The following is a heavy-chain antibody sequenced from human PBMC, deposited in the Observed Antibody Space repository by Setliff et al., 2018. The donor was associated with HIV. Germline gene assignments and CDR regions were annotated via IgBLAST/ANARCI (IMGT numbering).Heavy chain of an antibody. CDR2: MNPNNGNT. CDR3: ARTRSGGSSVYYYYYMDV. J-gene: IGHJ6*03. CDR1: GYTFPTYD. V-gene: IGHV1-8*01. Sequence: ASVKVSCKASGYTFPTYDIHWVRQATGQGLEWMGSMNPNNGNTVYAQKFQGRVAMTRSTSITTAYMELSSLRSEDTAFYFCARTRSGGSSVYYYYYMDVWGQGTAVTRLL. D-gene: IGHD2-15*01.